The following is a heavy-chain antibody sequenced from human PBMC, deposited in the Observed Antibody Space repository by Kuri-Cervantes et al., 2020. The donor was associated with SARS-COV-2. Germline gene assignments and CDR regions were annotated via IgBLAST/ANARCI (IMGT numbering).Heavy chain of an antibody. V-gene: IGHV1-2*02. Sequence: ASVKVSCKASGYTFTSYGISWVRQAPGQGLEWMGWINPNSGGTNYAQKFQGRVTMTRDTSISTAYMELSRLRSDDTAVYYCAREWITMVRGPFDYWGQGTLVTVSS. CDR1: GYTFTSYG. J-gene: IGHJ4*02. D-gene: IGHD3-10*01. CDR2: INPNSGGT. CDR3: AREWITMVRGPFDY.